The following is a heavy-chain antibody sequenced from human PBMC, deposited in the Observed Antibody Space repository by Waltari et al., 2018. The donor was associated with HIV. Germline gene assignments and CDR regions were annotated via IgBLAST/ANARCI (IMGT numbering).Heavy chain of an antibody. D-gene: IGHD1-20*01. J-gene: IGHJ4*02. CDR3: ARGDNWTWDY. CDR2: LKQDETEW. Sequence: EVQLVESGGGLVHPGGSLRLSCAASGFNFGAYYMNSVRQSPGKGLEWVANLKQDETEWSYVDSVKGRFTISRDNARNSLYVQMDNLTPDDTAVYYCARGDNWTWDYWGQGTLVTVSS. V-gene: IGHV3-7*01. CDR1: GFNFGAYY.